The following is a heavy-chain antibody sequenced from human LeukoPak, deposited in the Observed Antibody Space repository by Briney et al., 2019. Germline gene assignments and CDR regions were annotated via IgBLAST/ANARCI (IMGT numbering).Heavy chain of an antibody. V-gene: IGHV3-11*01. CDR3: AREMEGDYGSGTFFDL. CDR1: EFVFSDYY. CDR2: ISDSGSTI. Sequence: GVLRLSCAASEFVFSDYYMSWIRQAPGKGLEWVSYISDSGSTIYYADSVKGRFTISRDNVKNSLYLQMNGRRAEDTAVYYCAREMEGDYGSGTFFDLWGQGNMVTVSS. D-gene: IGHD3-10*01. J-gene: IGHJ4*02.